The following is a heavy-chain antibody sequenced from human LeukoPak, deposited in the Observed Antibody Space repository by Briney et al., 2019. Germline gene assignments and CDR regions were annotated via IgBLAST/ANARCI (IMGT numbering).Heavy chain of an antibody. J-gene: IGHJ6*03. CDR2: INTSGSS. CDR1: GGSISSYY. D-gene: IGHD2-2*01. V-gene: IGHV4-4*07. CDR3: ARDVLGYCSSTSCYYYMDV. Sequence: SETLSLTCTVSGGSISSYYWSWIRQPAGKGLEWIGRINTSGSSNYNPSLKSRVTMSVNTSKNQFSLKLSSVTAADTAVYYCARDVLGYCSSTSCYYYMDVWDKGTTVTVSS.